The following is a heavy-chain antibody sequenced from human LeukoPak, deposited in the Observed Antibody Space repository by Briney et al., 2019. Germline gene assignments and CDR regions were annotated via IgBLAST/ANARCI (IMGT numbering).Heavy chain of an antibody. CDR1: GYTFISYG. CDR2: ISAYNGNT. Sequence: ASVKVSCKASGYTFISYGISWVRQALGQGLEWMGWISAYNGNTNYAQKFQGRVTMTTDTSTSTAYMELRSLRSDDTAVYYCARGEVGGSYGIAFDYWGQGTLVTVSS. CDR3: ARGEVGGSYGIAFDY. D-gene: IGHD1-26*01. J-gene: IGHJ4*02. V-gene: IGHV1-18*01.